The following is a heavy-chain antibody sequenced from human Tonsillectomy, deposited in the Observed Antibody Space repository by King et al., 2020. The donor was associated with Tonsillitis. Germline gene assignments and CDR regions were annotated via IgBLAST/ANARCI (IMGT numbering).Heavy chain of an antibody. CDR2: ISDDGSIK. J-gene: IGHJ2*01. CDR3: ARSEDYGDYWYFDL. CDR1: GFTFSTYG. V-gene: IGHV3-30*03. Sequence: VQLVESGGGVVQPGRSLRLSCAASGFTFSTYGMHWVRQAPGKGLEWVAVISDDGSIKYYADSVRGRFTISRDNSRNTLYLQMNSLRPEDRAVYYCARSEDYGDYWYFDLWGRGTLVTVSS. D-gene: IGHD4-17*01.